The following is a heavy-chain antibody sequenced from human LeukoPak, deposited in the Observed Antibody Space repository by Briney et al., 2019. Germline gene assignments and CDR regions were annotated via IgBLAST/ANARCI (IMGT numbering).Heavy chain of an antibody. Sequence: PGGSLRLSCVVSGFTFSNYGMNWVRQAPGKELEWVSYISSSASTIYYADSVKGRFTISRDNAKNSLYLQMNSLRDEDAAVYYCARDSYYYYDSSAYLDYWGQGTLVTVSS. CDR3: ARDSYYYYDSSAYLDY. CDR1: GFTFSNYG. J-gene: IGHJ4*02. D-gene: IGHD3-22*01. V-gene: IGHV3-48*02. CDR2: ISSSASTI.